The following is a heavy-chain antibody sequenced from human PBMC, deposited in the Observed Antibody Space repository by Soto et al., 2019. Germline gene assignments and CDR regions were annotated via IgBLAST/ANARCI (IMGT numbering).Heavy chain of an antibody. CDR3: ARAHGSSWYNWFDP. CDR1: GGTFSSYG. Sequence: QVLLVQSGAEVKKPGSSVKVSCKASGGTFSSYGISWVRQTPGRGLEWMWGIIPLFGTTNYAQKFRGRVTVTADESTSTVYMELRSLSFEDTAVYYCARAHGSSWYNWFDPWGQGTLVTVSS. V-gene: IGHV1-69*01. D-gene: IGHD6-13*01. CDR2: IIPLFGTT. J-gene: IGHJ5*02.